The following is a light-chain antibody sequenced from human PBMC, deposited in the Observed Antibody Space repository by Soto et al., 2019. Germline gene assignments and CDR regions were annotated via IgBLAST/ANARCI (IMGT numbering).Light chain of an antibody. CDR2: GAS. CDR3: QQYGSSLLFT. Sequence: EIVLTQSPGTLSLSPGERATLSCRASQSVSSSYFAWYQQKPGQAPRLLIYGASSRATGIPDRFSGSGSGTAFTLTISRLEPEDFAVYYCQQYGSSLLFTFGPGTKVDIK. CDR1: QSVSSSY. J-gene: IGKJ3*01. V-gene: IGKV3-20*01.